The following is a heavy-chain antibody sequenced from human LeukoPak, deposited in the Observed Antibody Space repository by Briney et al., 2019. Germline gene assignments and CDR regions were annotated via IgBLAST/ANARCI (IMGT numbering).Heavy chain of an antibody. Sequence: ASVKVSCKASGYTFTSYGISWVRQAPGQGLEWMGWISAYNGNTNYAQKLQGRVTMTTDTSTSTAYMELRSPRSDDTAVYYCARDGYSSGWYEVDYWGQGTLVTVSS. J-gene: IGHJ4*02. D-gene: IGHD6-19*01. V-gene: IGHV1-18*01. CDR3: ARDGYSSGWYEVDY. CDR2: ISAYNGNT. CDR1: GYTFTSYG.